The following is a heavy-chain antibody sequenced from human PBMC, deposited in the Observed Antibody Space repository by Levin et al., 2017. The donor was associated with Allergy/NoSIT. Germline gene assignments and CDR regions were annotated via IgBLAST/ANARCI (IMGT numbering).Heavy chain of an antibody. CDR1: GGSISSYY. Sequence: KSSETLSLTCTVSGGSISSYYWSWIRQPPGKGLEWIGYIYYSGSTNYNPSLKSRVTISVDTSKNQFSLKLSSVTAADTAVYYCARIGGSPNPYYFDYWGQGTLVTVSS. D-gene: IGHD3-10*01. V-gene: IGHV4-59*08. CDR3: ARIGGSPNPYYFDY. J-gene: IGHJ4*02. CDR2: IYYSGST.